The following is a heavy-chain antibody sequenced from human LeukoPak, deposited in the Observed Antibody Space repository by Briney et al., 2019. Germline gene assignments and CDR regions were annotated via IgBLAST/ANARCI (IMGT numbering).Heavy chain of an antibody. J-gene: IGHJ4*02. D-gene: IGHD5-24*01. CDR3: ARRARDGFVDF. Sequence: PSETLSLTCTVSGGDINNNNYYWSWIRQSPGTGLEWIGSIYYSGSTYYNPSPKSRVAISIDTSKNQFSLNLTSVTAADTAVYYCARRARDGFVDFWGQGTLVTVSS. V-gene: IGHV4-39*01. CDR1: GGDINNNNYY. CDR2: IYYSGST.